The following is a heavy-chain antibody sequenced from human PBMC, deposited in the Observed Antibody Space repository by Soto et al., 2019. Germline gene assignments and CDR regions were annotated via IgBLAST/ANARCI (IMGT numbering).Heavy chain of an antibody. Sequence: PGGSLRLSCAGSGFTFSNYWMHWVRQDPEKGLVWVAVIWYDGSNKYYADSVKGRFTISRDNSKNTLYLQMNSLRAEDTAVYYCARDGYCSGGSCYSVPVFDYWGQGTLVTVSS. D-gene: IGHD2-15*01. CDR1: GFTFSNYW. V-gene: IGHV3-33*08. J-gene: IGHJ4*02. CDR3: ARDGYCSGGSCYSVPVFDY. CDR2: IWYDGSNK.